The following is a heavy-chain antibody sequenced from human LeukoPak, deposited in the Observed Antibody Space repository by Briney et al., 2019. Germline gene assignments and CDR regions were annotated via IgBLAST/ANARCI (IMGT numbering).Heavy chain of an antibody. CDR1: GFTFSSYA. CDR3: ARSSARYLTDNWFDP. J-gene: IGHJ5*02. Sequence: GGSLRLSCAASGFTFSSYAMHWVRQAPGKGLEWVAVISYDGSNKYYADSVKGRFTISRDNSKNTLYLQMNSLRAEDTAVYYCARSSARYLTDNWFDPWGQGTLVTVSS. V-gene: IGHV3-30-3*01. D-gene: IGHD1-14*01. CDR2: ISYDGSNK.